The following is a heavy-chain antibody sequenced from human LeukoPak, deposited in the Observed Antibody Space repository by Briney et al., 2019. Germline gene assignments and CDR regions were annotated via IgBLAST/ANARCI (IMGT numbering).Heavy chain of an antibody. Sequence: GGSLRLFCVASGFRFSDYAMTWVRQAPGKGLEWVSAISGSGGSTYYADSVKGRFTISRDNSKNTLYLQMNSLRAEDTAVYYCAKAVGATPYYFDYWGQGTLVTVSS. D-gene: IGHD1-26*01. CDR1: GFRFSDYA. V-gene: IGHV3-23*01. CDR2: ISGSGGST. J-gene: IGHJ4*02. CDR3: AKAVGATPYYFDY.